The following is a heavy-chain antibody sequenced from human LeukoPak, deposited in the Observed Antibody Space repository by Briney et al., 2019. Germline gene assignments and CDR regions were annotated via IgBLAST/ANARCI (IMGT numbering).Heavy chain of an antibody. CDR1: GYTFTSYY. J-gene: IGHJ5*02. D-gene: IGHD3-3*01. V-gene: IGHV1-46*03. Sequence: ASVKVSYKASGYTFTSYYMHRVRQAPGQGLEWMGIIKPSGGSTSYAQKFQGRVTMTRDTSTSTVYMELSSLRSEDTAVYYCARGTDDYDFWSGSYNWFDPWGQGTLVTVSS. CDR3: ARGTDDYDFWSGSYNWFDP. CDR2: IKPSGGST.